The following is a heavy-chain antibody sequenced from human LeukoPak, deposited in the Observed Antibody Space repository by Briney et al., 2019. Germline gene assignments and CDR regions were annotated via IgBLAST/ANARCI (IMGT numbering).Heavy chain of an antibody. J-gene: IGHJ3*02. V-gene: IGHV4-4*02. CDR3: ARYELLWYEQAGAFDI. Sequence: SGTLSLTCAVSGGSISSSNWWSWVRQPPGKGLEWIGEIYHSGSTNYNPSLKSRVTISVDKSKNQFSLKLSSVTAADTAVYYCARYELLWYEQAGAFDIWGQGTMVTVSS. D-gene: IGHD3-10*01. CDR1: GGSISSSNW. CDR2: IYHSGST.